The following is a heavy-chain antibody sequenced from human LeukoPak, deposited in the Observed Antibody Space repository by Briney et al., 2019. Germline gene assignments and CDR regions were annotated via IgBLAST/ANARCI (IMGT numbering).Heavy chain of an antibody. V-gene: IGHV1-69*04. CDR2: IIPIFGIA. Sequence: SVKVSCKASGGTFSSYAISWVRQAPGQGFEWMGRIIPIFGIANYAKKFQGRVTIIADKSTSTAYMELSSLRSEDTAVYYCTRATVVVVAGAYYYGMDVWGQGTTVTVSS. CDR1: GGTFSSYA. D-gene: IGHD2-15*01. J-gene: IGHJ6*01. CDR3: TRATVVVVAGAYYYGMDV.